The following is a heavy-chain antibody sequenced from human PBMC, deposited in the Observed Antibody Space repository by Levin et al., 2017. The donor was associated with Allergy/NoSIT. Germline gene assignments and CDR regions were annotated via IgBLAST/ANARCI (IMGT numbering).Heavy chain of an antibody. V-gene: IGHV3-53*01. J-gene: IGHJ4*02. CDR2: IYSGGST. Sequence: PGGSLRLSCAASGFTVSNNYMSWVRQAPGKGLEWVSVIYSGGSTYYTDSVKGRFTISRDNSKSTLYLQMNSLRAEDTAVYYCARVTAYYFDYWGQGTLVTVSS. CDR1: GFTVSNNY. CDR3: ARVTAYYFDY.